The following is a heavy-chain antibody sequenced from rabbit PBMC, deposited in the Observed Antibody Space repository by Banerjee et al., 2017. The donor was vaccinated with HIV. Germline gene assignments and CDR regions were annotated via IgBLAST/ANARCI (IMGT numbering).Heavy chain of an antibody. CDR1: GIDFSSYYY. CDR2: IYAGSSGSA. CDR3: ARDRDWTLDL. D-gene: IGHD4-2*01. Sequence: QQQLEESGGGLVKPGGTLTLTCKASGIDFSSYYYMCWVRQAPGKGLEWIGTIYAGSSGSAYYASWVNGRFTISKTSSTTVTLQMTSLTAADTATYFCARDRDWTLDLWGQGTLVTVS. V-gene: IGHV1S45*01. J-gene: IGHJ3*01.